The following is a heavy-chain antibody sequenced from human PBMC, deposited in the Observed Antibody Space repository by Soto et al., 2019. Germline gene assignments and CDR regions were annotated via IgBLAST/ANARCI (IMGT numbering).Heavy chain of an antibody. J-gene: IGHJ4*02. CDR2: ISYSGST. CDR3: ARVLSGSSLFDY. CDR1: CGSIISDY. D-gene: IGHD1-26*01. V-gene: IGHV4-59*01. Sequence: SETLSLTCTFSCGSIISDYWSWIRQPPGKGLEWIGYISYSGSTNYNPSLKSLVTISVDTSKNQFSLKLSSVTAADTAVYYCARVLSGSSLFDYWGQGTLVTVSS.